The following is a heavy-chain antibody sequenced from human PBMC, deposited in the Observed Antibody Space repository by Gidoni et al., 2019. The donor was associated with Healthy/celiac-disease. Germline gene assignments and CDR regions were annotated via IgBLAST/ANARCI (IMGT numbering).Heavy chain of an antibody. CDR3: ARAIRAPAGNFDY. J-gene: IGHJ4*02. D-gene: IGHD3-10*01. CDR1: GGSISSGSYY. V-gene: IGHV4-61*02. Sequence: QVQLQESGPGLVKPSQTLSLTCTVSGGSISSGSYYWSWIRQPAGKGLEWIGRIYTSGSTNYNPPLKSRVTISVDTSKNQFSLKLSSVTAADTAVYYCARAIRAPAGNFDYWGQGTLVTVSS. CDR2: IYTSGST.